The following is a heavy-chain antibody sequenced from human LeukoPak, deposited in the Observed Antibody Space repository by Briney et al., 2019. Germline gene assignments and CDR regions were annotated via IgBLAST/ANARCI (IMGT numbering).Heavy chain of an antibody. J-gene: IGHJ4*02. CDR1: GFTFSSHA. V-gene: IGHV3-30-3*01. CDR2: ISYDGSNK. CDR3: VSGSSSWFLDY. D-gene: IGHD6-13*01. Sequence: GGSLRLSCAASGFTFSSHAMHWVRQAPGKGLEWVAVISYDGSNKYYADSVKGRFTISRDNSKNTLYLQMNSLRAEDTAVYYCVSGSSSWFLDYWGQGTLVTVSS.